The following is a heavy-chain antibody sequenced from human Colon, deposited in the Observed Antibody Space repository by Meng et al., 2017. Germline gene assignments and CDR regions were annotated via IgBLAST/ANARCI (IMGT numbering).Heavy chain of an antibody. D-gene: IGHD4-17*01. J-gene: IGHJ4*02. CDR3: ARDTLYGTDY. CDR2: MSDSGTT. Sequence: QVHLHESGPGLVGPSDDLSLVCTVSGGSIKSGGYHWSWVRQHPGKGLEYIGFMSDSGTTDYNSSLRSRVSISEIGSSKNQFSLTLRSVTAADTATYFCARDTLYGTDYWGQGVLVTVSS. V-gene: IGHV4-31*03. CDR1: GGSIKSGGYH.